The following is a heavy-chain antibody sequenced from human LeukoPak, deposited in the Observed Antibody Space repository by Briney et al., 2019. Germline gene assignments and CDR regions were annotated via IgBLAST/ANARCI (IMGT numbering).Heavy chain of an antibody. CDR3: VRDSGGLFAGHFDY. Sequence: SETQSLTCTVSGGSISSYYWSWIRQPAGKGLEWIGRIYTSGSTNYNPSLKSRVTMSVDTSKNQFSLKLSSVTAADTAVYYCVRDSGGLFAGHFDYWGQGTLVTVSS. CDR1: GGSISSYY. V-gene: IGHV4-4*07. J-gene: IGHJ4*02. D-gene: IGHD2-21*01. CDR2: IYTSGST.